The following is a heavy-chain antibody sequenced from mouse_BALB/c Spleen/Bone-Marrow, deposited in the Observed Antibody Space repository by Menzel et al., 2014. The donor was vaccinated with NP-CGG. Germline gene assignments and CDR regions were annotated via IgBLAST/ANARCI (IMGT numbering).Heavy chain of an antibody. CDR2: ISDGGSYT. CDR1: GFTFSDYY. Sequence: DVKLVESGGGLVKPGGSLKLSCAASGFTFSDYYMYWVRQTPEKRLEWVATISDGGSYTYYPDSVKGRFTISRDNAKNNLYLQMSSLESEDTAMYYCARVSYDYFDYWGQGTTLTVSS. J-gene: IGHJ2*01. V-gene: IGHV5-4*02. CDR3: ARVSYDYFDY. D-gene: IGHD2-4*01.